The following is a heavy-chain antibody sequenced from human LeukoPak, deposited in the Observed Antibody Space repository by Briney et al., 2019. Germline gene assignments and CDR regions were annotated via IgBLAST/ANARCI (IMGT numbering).Heavy chain of an antibody. CDR1: GFTFSNYW. Sequence: GGSLRLSCAASGFTFSNYWMHWFRQAPGKGLVWVSRINYVGSTNYADSVKGRFTISRDNARNTLYMQMNSLRAEDTAVYYCVRGCSSTSCYPFDYWGQGTLVTVSS. J-gene: IGHJ4*02. CDR3: VRGCSSTSCYPFDY. V-gene: IGHV3-74*01. D-gene: IGHD2-2*01. CDR2: INYVGST.